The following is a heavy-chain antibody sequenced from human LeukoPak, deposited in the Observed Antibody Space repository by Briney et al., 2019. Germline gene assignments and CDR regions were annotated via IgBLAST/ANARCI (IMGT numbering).Heavy chain of an antibody. D-gene: IGHD6-6*01. V-gene: IGHV3-33*01. CDR2: IWYDGSNK. CDR3: AREYSSSSGDAFDI. Sequence: GGSLRLSCAASGFTFSSYGMHWVRQAPGKGLEWVAVIWYDGSNKYYADSVKGRFTISRDNSKNTLYLQMNSLRAEDTAVYYCAREYSSSSGDAFDIWGQGTMVTASS. J-gene: IGHJ3*02. CDR1: GFTFSSYG.